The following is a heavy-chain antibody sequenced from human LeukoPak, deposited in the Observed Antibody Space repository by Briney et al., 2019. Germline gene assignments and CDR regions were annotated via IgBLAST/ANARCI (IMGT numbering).Heavy chain of an antibody. Sequence: PGGSLRLSCAASGFTFDDHGMNWVRQAPGKGLEWVSGITWNGGTTGYSDSVRGRFTISRDNAKNSLYLQMNSLRAEDTALYYCAKDIGYSGSGSYFFDYWGQGTLVTVSS. CDR2: ITWNGGTT. V-gene: IGHV3-20*04. CDR3: AKDIGYSGSGSYFFDY. CDR1: GFTFDDHG. J-gene: IGHJ4*02. D-gene: IGHD3-10*01.